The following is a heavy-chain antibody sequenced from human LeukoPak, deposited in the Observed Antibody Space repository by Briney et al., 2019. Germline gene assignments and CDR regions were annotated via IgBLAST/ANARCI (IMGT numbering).Heavy chain of an antibody. Sequence: SVKVSCKASGGTFSSYAISWVRQAPGQGLEWMGGIIPIFGTANYAQKFQGRVTFTADESTSTAYMELSSLRSEDTAVYYCARDYYGSGSYYNTFDYWGQGTLVTVSS. D-gene: IGHD3-10*01. CDR2: IIPIFGTA. V-gene: IGHV1-69*01. J-gene: IGHJ4*02. CDR1: GGTFSSYA. CDR3: ARDYYGSGSYYNTFDY.